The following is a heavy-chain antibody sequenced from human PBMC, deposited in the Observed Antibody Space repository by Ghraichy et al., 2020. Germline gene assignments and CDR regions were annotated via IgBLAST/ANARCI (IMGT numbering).Heavy chain of an antibody. D-gene: IGHD3-10*01. Sequence: GGSLRLSCAASGLIFSSYWMTWVRQAPGKGVEWVANINQDGREKYYVGSVKGRFTISRDNAKNSLYQQMNNLSAEDTAVYYCSSGDTFDIWGRGTMVTVSS. CDR2: INQDGREK. CDR1: GLIFSSYW. V-gene: IGHV3-7*03. J-gene: IGHJ3*02. CDR3: SSGDTFDI.